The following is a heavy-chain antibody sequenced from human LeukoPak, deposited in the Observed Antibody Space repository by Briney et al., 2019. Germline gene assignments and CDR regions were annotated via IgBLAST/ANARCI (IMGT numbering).Heavy chain of an antibody. CDR2: IFHSGKT. CDR1: GYSISSGYY. J-gene: IGHJ1*01. V-gene: IGHV4-38-2*01. D-gene: IGHD2-21*01. Sequence: SDTLSLTCGVSGYSISSGYYLGWIRQSPGKGLEWIGSIFHSGKTYYNLSLKSRVTISVDTSKNQFSLKLSSVTAADTAVYYCARGDIPDFWGEGTLVTVSS. CDR3: ARGDIPDF.